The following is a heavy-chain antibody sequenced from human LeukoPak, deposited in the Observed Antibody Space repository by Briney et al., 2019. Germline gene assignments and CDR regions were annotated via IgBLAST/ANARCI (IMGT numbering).Heavy chain of an antibody. D-gene: IGHD3-22*01. V-gene: IGHV3-21*01. Sequence: GGSLRLSCAASGYTLSSYNMNWVRQAPGKGLEWVSSINSSNTNIYYAESMKGRITISRDTANNSLYLQINSIRGQDTAVYYSARAKYYYDSSGYACWGQGCLVTVA. J-gene: IGHJ1*01. CDR3: ARAKYYYDSSGYAC. CDR2: INSSNTNI. CDR1: GYTLSSYN.